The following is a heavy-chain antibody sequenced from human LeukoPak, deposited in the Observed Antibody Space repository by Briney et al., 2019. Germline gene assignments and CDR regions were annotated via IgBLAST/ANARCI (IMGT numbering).Heavy chain of an antibody. D-gene: IGHD3-3*01. CDR1: GFTFSSYG. CDR2: ISYDGSDK. J-gene: IGHJ4*02. V-gene: IGHV3-30*03. CDR3: ARSGYQSGGY. Sequence: PGGSLRLSCAASGFTFSSYGMHWVRQAPGKGLEWVAVISYDGSDKYYGDSVKGRFTISRDSSKNTLYLQMNSLRAEDTAVYYCARSGYQSGGYWGQGTLVTVSS.